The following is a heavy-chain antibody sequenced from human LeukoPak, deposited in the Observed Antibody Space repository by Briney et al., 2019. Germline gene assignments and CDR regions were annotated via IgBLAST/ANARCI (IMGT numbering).Heavy chain of an antibody. J-gene: IGHJ4*02. CDR3: ARVMDGCTQNTCNT. CDR2: ISGSGSAI. D-gene: IGHD5-24*01. V-gene: IGHV3-48*02. Sequence: PGGSLRLSCAASGFTFSRYNMNWVRQAPGKGLEWISYISGSGSAIYYGESVKGRFTMSRDNAKNSLYLQMNLLRDEDTAVYYCARVMDGCTQNTCNTWGQGTLVTVSS. CDR1: GFTFSRYN.